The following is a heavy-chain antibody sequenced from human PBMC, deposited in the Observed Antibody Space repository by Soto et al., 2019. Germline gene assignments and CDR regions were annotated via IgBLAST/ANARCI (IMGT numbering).Heavy chain of an antibody. CDR2: IIPIFGTA. Sequence: QVQLVQSGAEVKKPGSSVKVSCKASGGTFSSYAISWVRQAPGQGLEWMGGIIPIFGTANYAQKFQGRVTITADESTSTAYRERSSLRSEDTPVYYCARDPEQWLARGWFDPWGQGTLVTVSS. J-gene: IGHJ5*02. CDR3: ARDPEQWLARGWFDP. V-gene: IGHV1-69*01. D-gene: IGHD6-19*01. CDR1: GGTFSSYA.